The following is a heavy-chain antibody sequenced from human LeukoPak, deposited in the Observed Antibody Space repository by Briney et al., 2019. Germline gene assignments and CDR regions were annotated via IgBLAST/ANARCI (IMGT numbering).Heavy chain of an antibody. CDR2: IIPILGIA. CDR3: ATLSRDARASFDY. D-gene: IGHD2/OR15-2a*01. J-gene: IGHJ4*02. Sequence: AVTVSFTASGGTFTIYAISWVRQAPGQGREWMGRIIPILGIANYAQKFQGRVTITADKSTSTAYMELSSLRSEDTAVYYCATLSRDARASFDYWGQGTLVTVSS. V-gene: IGHV1-69*04. CDR1: GGTFTIYA.